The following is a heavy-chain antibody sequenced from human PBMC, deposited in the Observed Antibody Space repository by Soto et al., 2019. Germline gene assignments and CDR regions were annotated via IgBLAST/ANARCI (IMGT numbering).Heavy chain of an antibody. Sequence: QVQLVESGGGVVQPGRSLRLSCAASGFTFSSYGMHWVRQAPGKGLEWVAVIWYDGSNKYYADSVKGRFTISRDNSKNTLYLQMNSLRAEDTAVYYCARDPTGSGWPRAFDYWGQGTLVTVSS. V-gene: IGHV3-33*01. J-gene: IGHJ4*02. CDR3: ARDPTGSGWPRAFDY. CDR1: GFTFSSYG. D-gene: IGHD6-19*01. CDR2: IWYDGSNK.